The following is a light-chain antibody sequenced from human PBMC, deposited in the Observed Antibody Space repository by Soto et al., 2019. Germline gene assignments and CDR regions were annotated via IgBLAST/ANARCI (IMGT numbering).Light chain of an antibody. Sequence: DIQMTQSPPTLSASVGDRLTITCRASQTIRTYLNWYQQKPGKAPELLIYAASSLQSGVPSRFSGSGSGTDFTLTISSLLPEDFATYYCQQTYRTPLTFGGGTKVDIK. V-gene: IGKV1-39*01. CDR3: QQTYRTPLT. CDR1: QTIRTY. CDR2: AAS. J-gene: IGKJ4*01.